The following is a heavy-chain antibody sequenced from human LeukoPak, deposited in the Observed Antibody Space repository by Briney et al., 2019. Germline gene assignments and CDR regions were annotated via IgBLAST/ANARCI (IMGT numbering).Heavy chain of an antibody. CDR1: GFTFSNYA. D-gene: IGHD1-7*01. CDR2: IGGSGDST. J-gene: IGHJ6*03. V-gene: IGHV3-23*01. CDR3: ARDGTPFYYYMDV. Sequence: GSLRLSCAASGFTFSNYAMSWVRQAPGKGLEWVSVIGGSGDSTYYADSVKGRFTISRDNSKNTLNLQMNSLRAEDTAVYYCARDGTPFYYYMDVWGKGTTVTVSS.